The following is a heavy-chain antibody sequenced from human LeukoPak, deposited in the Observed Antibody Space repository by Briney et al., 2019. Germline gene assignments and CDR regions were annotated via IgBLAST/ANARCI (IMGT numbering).Heavy chain of an antibody. CDR3: AGAHSSSWSVF. CDR2: IYSGGNT. Sequence: GGSLRLSCAASGFTVSGNYMSWVRQAPGKGLEWVSVIYSGGNTYYADSVKGRFTISRDISRSTLYLQMNSLRAEDTAVYYCAGAHSSSWSVFWGRGTLVTVSS. CDR1: GFTVSGNY. V-gene: IGHV3-53*01. D-gene: IGHD6-13*01. J-gene: IGHJ4*02.